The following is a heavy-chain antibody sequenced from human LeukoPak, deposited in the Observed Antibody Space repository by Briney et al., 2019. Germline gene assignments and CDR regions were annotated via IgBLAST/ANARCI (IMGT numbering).Heavy chain of an antibody. CDR1: GGSFSGYY. Sequence: KASETLSLTCAVYGGSFSGYYWSWIRQSPGKGLEWIGEINHRGTTNYNSSLKSRVAISQDTSKNQFSLNLTSVTAADTAVYYCARGHKRIRVFGVVKQRENWFDPWGQGTLVTVSS. J-gene: IGHJ5*02. CDR2: INHRGTT. D-gene: IGHD3-3*01. V-gene: IGHV4-34*01. CDR3: ARGHKRIRVFGVVKQRENWFDP.